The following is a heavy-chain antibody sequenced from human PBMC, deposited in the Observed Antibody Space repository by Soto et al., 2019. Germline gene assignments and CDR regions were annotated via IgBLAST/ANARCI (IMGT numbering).Heavy chain of an antibody. D-gene: IGHD5-18*01. CDR2: IYYSGST. CDR1: GGSISSYY. V-gene: IGHV4-59*08. CDR3: ARTSVDTAMVYYFDY. Sequence: PSETLSLTCTVSGGSISSYYWSWIRQPPGKGLEWIGYIYYSGSTNYNPSLKSRVTISVDTSKNQFSLKLSSVTAADTAVYYCARTSVDTAMVYYFDYWGQGTLVTVSS. J-gene: IGHJ4*02.